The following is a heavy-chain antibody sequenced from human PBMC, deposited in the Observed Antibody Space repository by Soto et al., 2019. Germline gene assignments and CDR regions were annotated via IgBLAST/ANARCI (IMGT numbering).Heavy chain of an antibody. Sequence: GASVKVSCKASGGTFSSYAISWVRQAPGQGLEWMGGTIPIFGTANYAQKFQGRLTITADESTSTAYMELSSLRSEDTAVYYCARGNIAAAGIYYYGMDVWGQGTTVTVSS. D-gene: IGHD6-13*01. V-gene: IGHV1-69*13. J-gene: IGHJ6*02. CDR3: ARGNIAAAGIYYYGMDV. CDR2: TIPIFGTA. CDR1: GGTFSSYA.